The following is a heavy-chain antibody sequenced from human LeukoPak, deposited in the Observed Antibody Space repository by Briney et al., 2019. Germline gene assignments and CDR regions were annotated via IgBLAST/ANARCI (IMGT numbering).Heavy chain of an antibody. CDR1: SGSINGYY. CDR2: IYYTGRT. CDR3: ARPGGGDCGGNSVAFDL. D-gene: IGHD4-23*01. J-gene: IGHJ3*01. V-gene: IGHV4-59*08. Sequence: PSETLSLTCTVSSGSINGYYWKWIRQPPGRGLEGIGFIYYTGRTTYNPSLKNRVTMSLDTSKNHFSLNLTSMTAADTAVYYCARPGGGDCGGNSVAFDLWGEGTLVTVSS.